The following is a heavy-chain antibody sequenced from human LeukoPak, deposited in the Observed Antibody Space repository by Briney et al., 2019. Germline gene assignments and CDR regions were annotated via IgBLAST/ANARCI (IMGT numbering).Heavy chain of an antibody. J-gene: IGHJ4*02. CDR2: INPNNGGT. CDR1: GFTFTGYY. V-gene: IGHV1-2*02. CDR3: AKDSAARSGRSPGSYFDY. D-gene: IGHD6-6*01. Sequence: ASVKVSCKASGFTFTGYYIHWVRQAPGQGLEWMGWINPNNGGTNYAQTFQDRVTMTRDTSISTAYMELSRLRSDDTAVYYCAKDSAARSGRSPGSYFDYWGQGTLVTVSS.